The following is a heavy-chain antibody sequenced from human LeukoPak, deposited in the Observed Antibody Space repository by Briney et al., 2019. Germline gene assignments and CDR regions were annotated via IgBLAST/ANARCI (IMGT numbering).Heavy chain of an antibody. Sequence: GGSLRLSCAASGFTFSSYGMHWVRQAPDKGLEWVALIPYDGTNKYYADSVKGRFTISRDNSKNTLYLQMNSLRAEDTAVYYCAKDLTTTVTTAIDCWGQGTLVTVSS. CDR1: GFTFSSYG. CDR2: IPYDGTNK. J-gene: IGHJ4*02. D-gene: IGHD4-17*01. V-gene: IGHV3-30*02. CDR3: AKDLTTTVTTAIDC.